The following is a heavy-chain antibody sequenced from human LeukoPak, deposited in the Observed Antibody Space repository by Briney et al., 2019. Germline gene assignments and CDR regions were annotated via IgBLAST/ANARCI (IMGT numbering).Heavy chain of an antibody. D-gene: IGHD6-13*01. Sequence: PGGSLRLSCAASGFTFSNYVMSWVRQAPGKGLEWVSAISTISGSGPGTYYADSVKGRFTISRDKSKNTLYPQMNSLRAEDTAVYYCAKAPIGYSSSWYYFDYWGQGTLVTVSS. V-gene: IGHV3-23*01. CDR3: AKAPIGYSSSWYYFDY. CDR1: GFTFSNYV. J-gene: IGHJ4*02. CDR2: ISTISGSGPGT.